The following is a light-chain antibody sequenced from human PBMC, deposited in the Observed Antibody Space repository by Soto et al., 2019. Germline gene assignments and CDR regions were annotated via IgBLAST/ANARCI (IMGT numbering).Light chain of an antibody. CDR1: SSDVGGYNY. J-gene: IGLJ2*01. Sequence: QSALTQPASVSGSPGQSITISCTGTSSDVGGYNYVSWYQQHPGKAPKLMIYDVSNRPSGVSNRVSGSKSGNTASLTISGLQAEDEADYDCSSYTSSSTLVVFGGETKLTVL. CDR2: DVS. V-gene: IGLV2-14*01. CDR3: SSYTSSSTLVV.